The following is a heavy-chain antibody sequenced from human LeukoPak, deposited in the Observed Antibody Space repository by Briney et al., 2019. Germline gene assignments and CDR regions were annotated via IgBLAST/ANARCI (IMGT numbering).Heavy chain of an antibody. CDR3: VRGTGY. CDR1: GFTFSTYV. CDR2: IGSNGDNT. Sequence: GGSLRLSCSVSGFTFSTYVMHWVRQAPGKGLEYVSAIGSNGDNTYYADSVKGRFTISRDNSKNTLYLQMSSLRADDTAVYYCVRGTGYWGQGTVVTVS. V-gene: IGHV3-64D*06. J-gene: IGHJ4*02.